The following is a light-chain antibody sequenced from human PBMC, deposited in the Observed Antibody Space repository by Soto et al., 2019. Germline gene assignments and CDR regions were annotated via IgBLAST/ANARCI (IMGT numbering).Light chain of an antibody. CDR1: QTVTSSY. J-gene: IGKJ1*01. Sequence: PGERATLSCRASQTVTSSYFAWYQQRPGQAPRLLIYGTSSRATGIPDRFSGSGSGTDFTLTISSLDPEDFAVYYCQQYGGSRWTFGQGTKVDIK. CDR3: QQYGGSRWT. CDR2: GTS. V-gene: IGKV3-20*01.